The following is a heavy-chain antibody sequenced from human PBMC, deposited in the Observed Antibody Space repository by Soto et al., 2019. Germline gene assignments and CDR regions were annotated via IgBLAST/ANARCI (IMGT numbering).Heavy chain of an antibody. D-gene: IGHD3-16*01. Sequence: ASVKVSCKASGYTFTSHVIYWVRQAPGQRLEWMGWISTYNGNTHYAQNLQGRVSMTTDTSTTTAYMELRSLTSNDTAVYFCATLDTMHYVDDRLSSQTPFFHNWGQGTLVPVYS. J-gene: IGHJ4*02. CDR1: GYTFTSHV. CDR2: ISTYNGNT. CDR3: ATLDTMHYVDDRLSSQTPFFHN. V-gene: IGHV1-18*04.